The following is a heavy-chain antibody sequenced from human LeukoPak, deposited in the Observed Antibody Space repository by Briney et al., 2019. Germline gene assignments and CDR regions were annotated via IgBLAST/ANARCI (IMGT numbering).Heavy chain of an antibody. CDR1: GFTFSDYY. CDR2: ISTGSSYT. D-gene: IGHD1-14*01. Sequence: GESLRLSCAASGFTFSDYYMSWIRQAPGKGLEWVSYISTGSSYTNYADSVKGRFTISRDNAKNLLYLQMNSLRAEDTAVYYCAGGRTTHYWGQGTLVTVSS. J-gene: IGHJ4*02. CDR3: AGGRTTHY. V-gene: IGHV3-11*06.